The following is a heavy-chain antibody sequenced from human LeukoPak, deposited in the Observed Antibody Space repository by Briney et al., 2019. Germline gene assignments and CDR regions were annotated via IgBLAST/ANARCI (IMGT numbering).Heavy chain of an antibody. CDR1: GLNFDDSA. V-gene: IGHV3-43*02. Sequence: GGSLRLSCVASGLNFDDSAMHWVRQAPGKGLEWVSLISADGGSTFSADSVKGRFTISRDNSKNTLYLQMNSLRAEDTAVYYCARESVYYDILTGYTRPNAFDIWGQGTMVTVSS. J-gene: IGHJ3*02. CDR2: ISADGGST. D-gene: IGHD3-9*01. CDR3: ARESVYYDILTGYTRPNAFDI.